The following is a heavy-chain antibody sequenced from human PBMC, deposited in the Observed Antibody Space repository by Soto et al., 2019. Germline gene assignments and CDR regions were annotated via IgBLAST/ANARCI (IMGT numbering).Heavy chain of an antibody. V-gene: IGHV4-59*01. CDR3: ARGDIVATI. CDR1: GGYISSYY. D-gene: IGHD5-12*01. CDR2: IYYSGST. J-gene: IGHJ4*02. Sequence: SETLSLTCTVSGGYISSYYWSWIRQPPGKGLEWIGYIYYSGSTNYNPSLKSRVTISVDTSKNQFSLKLSSVTAADTAVYYCARGDIVATIWGQGTLVTVSS.